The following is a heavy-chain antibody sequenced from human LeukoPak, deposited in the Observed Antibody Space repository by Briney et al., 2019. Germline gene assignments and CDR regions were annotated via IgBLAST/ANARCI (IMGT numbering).Heavy chain of an antibody. D-gene: IGHD3-10*01. CDR1: GGSFSGHY. CDR2: IHYTGST. V-gene: IGHV4-59*11. Sequence: SETLSLTCAVSGGSFSGHYWNWIRQPPGKGLECIGYIHYTGSTNYNLSLKSRVTISVDTSKSQFSLKLSSVTAADTAIYYCARGGYYGSGNDFRFDPWGQGTLVTVSS. J-gene: IGHJ5*02. CDR3: ARGGYYGSGNDFRFDP.